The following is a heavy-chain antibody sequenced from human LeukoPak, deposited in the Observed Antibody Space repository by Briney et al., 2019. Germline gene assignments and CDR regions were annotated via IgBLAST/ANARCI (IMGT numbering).Heavy chain of an antibody. J-gene: IGHJ4*02. CDR1: GFTFSSYG. D-gene: IGHD3-3*01. CDR2: IWYDGSNK. V-gene: IGHV3-33*01. Sequence: PGGSLRLSCAASGFTFSSYGMHWVRQAPGKGLEWVAVIWYDGSNKYYADSVKGRFTISRDNSKNTLYLQMNSLRAEDTAVYYCARGIFTYYDFWSGYPPDYWGQGTLVTVSS. CDR3: ARGIFTYYDFWSGYPPDY.